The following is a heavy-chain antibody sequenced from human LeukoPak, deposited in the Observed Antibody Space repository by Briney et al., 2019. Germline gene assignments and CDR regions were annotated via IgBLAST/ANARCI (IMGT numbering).Heavy chain of an antibody. V-gene: IGHV4-59*08. J-gene: IGHJ4*02. CDR2: IYYSGST. Sequence: SETLSLTCTVSGGSISSYYWNWIRQPAGKGLEWIGYIYYSGSTNYNPSLKSRVTISVDTSKNQFSLKLSSVTAADTAVYYCARQRYYYDSSGRSYFDYWGQGTLVTVSS. CDR1: GGSISSYY. D-gene: IGHD3-22*01. CDR3: ARQRYYYDSSGRSYFDY.